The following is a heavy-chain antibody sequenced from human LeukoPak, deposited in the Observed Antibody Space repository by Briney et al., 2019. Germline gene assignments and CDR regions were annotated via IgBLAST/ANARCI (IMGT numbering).Heavy chain of an antibody. CDR1: GFTFGSYA. V-gene: IGHV3-23*01. CDR2: ISGSGGST. Sequence: SGGSLRLSCAASGFTFGSYAMSWVRQAPGKGLEWVSAISGSGGSTYYADSVKGRFTISRDNSKNTLYLQMNSLRAEDTAVYYCAKVKRGIPAASNYFDYWGQGTLVTVSS. D-gene: IGHD2-2*01. CDR3: AKVKRGIPAASNYFDY. J-gene: IGHJ4*01.